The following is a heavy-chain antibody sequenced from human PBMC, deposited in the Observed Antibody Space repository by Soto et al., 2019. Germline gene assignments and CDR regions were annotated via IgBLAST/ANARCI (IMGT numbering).Heavy chain of an antibody. Sequence: QVTLKESGPVLVNPTETLTLTCTVSGFSLSNARMGVSWIRQPPGKALEWLAHIFSNDEKSYSTSLKSRLTISKDTSKSQVVLTMTNMDPVDTATYYCARHYDYGDSRGFDYWGQGTLVTVSS. J-gene: IGHJ4*02. CDR1: GFSLSNARMG. CDR2: IFSNDEK. CDR3: ARHYDYGDSRGFDY. D-gene: IGHD4-17*01. V-gene: IGHV2-26*01.